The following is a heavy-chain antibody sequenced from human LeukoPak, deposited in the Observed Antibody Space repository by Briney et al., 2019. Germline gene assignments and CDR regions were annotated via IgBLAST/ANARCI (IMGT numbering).Heavy chain of an antibody. CDR2: TYYRSKWYN. Sequence: SQTLSLTCAISGDSVSSNSAACNWISQPPSRGLEWRGRTYYRSKWYNDYAVSVKSRITISPDTSKNQFSLQLNSVTAEDTAVYYCAGYFSFFGYWGQGTLVTVSS. CDR1: GDSVSSNSAA. V-gene: IGHV6-1*01. J-gene: IGHJ4*02. CDR3: AGYFSFFGY. D-gene: IGHD3-22*01.